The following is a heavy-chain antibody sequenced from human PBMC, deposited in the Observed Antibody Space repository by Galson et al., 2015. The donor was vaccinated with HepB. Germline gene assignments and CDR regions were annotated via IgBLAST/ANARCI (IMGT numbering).Heavy chain of an antibody. V-gene: IGHV1-18*01. Sequence: SVKVSCKASGYTFTTFGISWVRQAPGQGLEWMGWTSAHNDNTNYARKFQDRVTMTTDTSTSTVYMELRSLRSDDTAVYYCAREYCRGGRRYGPDYWGQGTLVIVSS. CDR1: GYTFTTFG. CDR2: TSAHNDNT. CDR3: AREYCRGGRRYGPDY. D-gene: IGHD2-15*01. J-gene: IGHJ4*02.